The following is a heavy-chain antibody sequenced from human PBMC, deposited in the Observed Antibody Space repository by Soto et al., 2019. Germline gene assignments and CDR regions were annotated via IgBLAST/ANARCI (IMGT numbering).Heavy chain of an antibody. J-gene: IGHJ4*02. V-gene: IGHV3-33*01. D-gene: IGHD7-27*01. CDR2: IWYDGSNK. CDR1: GFTFSSYG. Sequence: QVQLVESGGGVVQPGRSLRLSCAASGFTFSSYGMHWVRQAPGKGLEWVAVIWYDGSNKYYADSVKGRFTISRDNSKNTLYLQMNSLRAEDTAVYYCASNWGSIGPIDYWGQGTLVTVSS. CDR3: ASNWGSIGPIDY.